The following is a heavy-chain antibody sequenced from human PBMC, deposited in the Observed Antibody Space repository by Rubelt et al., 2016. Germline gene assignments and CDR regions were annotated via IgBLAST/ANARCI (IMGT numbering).Heavy chain of an antibody. D-gene: IGHD5-24*01. J-gene: IGHJ2*01. CDR3: ARNVEGYDL. CDR2: INTDGSYT. Sequence: EVQLEESGGGLVQPGGSLRLSCAASGFTFSSFWMHWVRQAPGNGLLCVSEINTDGSYTGYADSVKGRFTISRDNAKNTLYLQMNRLRAEDTGVYYCARNVEGYDLWGRGTLVTVSS. CDR1: GFTFSSFW. V-gene: IGHV3-74*02.